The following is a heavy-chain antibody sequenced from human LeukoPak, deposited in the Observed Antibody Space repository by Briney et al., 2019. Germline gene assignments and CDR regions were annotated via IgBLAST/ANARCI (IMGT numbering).Heavy chain of an antibody. CDR1: GYTFTSYG. CDR2: ISAYNGNT. CDR3: ARDYYDSSGYYYSY. V-gene: IGHV1-18*01. Sequence: ASVKVSCRASGYTFTSYGISWVRQAPGQGLEWMGWISAYNGNTNYAQKLQGRVTMTTDTSTSTAYMELRSLRSDDTAVYYCARDYYDSSGYYYSYWGQGTLVTVSS. J-gene: IGHJ4*02. D-gene: IGHD3-22*01.